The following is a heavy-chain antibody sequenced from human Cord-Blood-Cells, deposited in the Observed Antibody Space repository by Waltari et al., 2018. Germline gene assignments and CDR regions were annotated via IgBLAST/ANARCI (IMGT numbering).Heavy chain of an antibody. V-gene: IGHV3-15*01. CDR3: TTEGDSSSSYYYYYYMDV. CDR2: FKSKTDGVTT. D-gene: IGHD6-6*01. Sequence: EVQLVESGGGLVKPGGSLRLSCAASGFTFSNAWMSWVRPAPGRGLEWVGRFKSKTDGVTTDYAAPVKGRFTISRDDSKNTLYLQMNSLKTEDTAVYYCTTEGDSSSSYYYYYYMDVWGKGTPVTVSS. J-gene: IGHJ6*03. CDR1: GFTFSNAW.